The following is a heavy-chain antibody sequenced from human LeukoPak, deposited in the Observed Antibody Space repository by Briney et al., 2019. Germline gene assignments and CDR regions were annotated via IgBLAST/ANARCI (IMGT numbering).Heavy chain of an antibody. V-gene: IGHV4-59*01. J-gene: IGHJ4*02. CDR1: GGSINSYY. CDR2: VSYSGST. CDR3: ARGNAN. Sequence: SETLSLTCTVSGGSINSYYWSWTRQPPGKGLEWIGYVSYSGSTNYNPSLKSRVTISVDTSKNLFFLKLTSVTAADTALYYCARGNANWGQGTLVTVSS.